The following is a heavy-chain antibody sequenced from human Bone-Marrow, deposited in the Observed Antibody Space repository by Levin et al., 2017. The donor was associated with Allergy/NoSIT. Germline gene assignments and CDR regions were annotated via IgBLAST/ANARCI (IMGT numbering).Heavy chain of an antibody. V-gene: IGHV3-9*01. CDR3: AKDKSGDGANFDY. CDR2: ITWNRGNK. D-gene: IGHD7-27*01. CDR1: GFNIDDYA. Sequence: LSLSCAASGFNIDDYAMHWVRQVPGKGLEWVSGITWNRGNKDYADSVKGRFTISRDNAKNSLYLQMNSLRIEDTAFYYCAKDKSGDGANFDYWGQGTLVTVSS. J-gene: IGHJ4*02.